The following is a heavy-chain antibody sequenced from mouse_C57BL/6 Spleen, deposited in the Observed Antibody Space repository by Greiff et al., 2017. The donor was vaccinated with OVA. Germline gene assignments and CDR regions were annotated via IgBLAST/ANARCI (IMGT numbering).Heavy chain of an antibody. CDR2: ISDGGSYT. J-gene: IGHJ2*01. CDR1: GFTFSSYA. V-gene: IGHV5-4*03. Sequence: EVMLVESGGGLVKPGGSLKLSCAASGFTFSSYAMSWVRQTPEKRLEWVATISDGGSYTYYPDNVKGRFTISRDNAKNNLYLQMSHLKSEDTAMYYCASGGTLGYFDYWGQGTTLTVSS. D-gene: IGHD3-3*01. CDR3: ASGGTLGYFDY.